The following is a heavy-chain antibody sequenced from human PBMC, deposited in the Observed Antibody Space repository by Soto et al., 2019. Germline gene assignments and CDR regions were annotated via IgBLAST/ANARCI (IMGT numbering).Heavy chain of an antibody. CDR3: ASYCSGGSCYPYYFDY. Sequence: EVQLLESGGGLVQPGGSLRLSCAASGFTFSSYAMSWVRQAPGQGLEWVSAISGSGGSTYYADSVKGRFTISRDNSKNTLYLQMNSLRAEDTAVYYCASYCSGGSCYPYYFDYWGQGTLVTVSS. D-gene: IGHD2-15*01. J-gene: IGHJ4*02. CDR2: ISGSGGST. CDR1: GFTFSSYA. V-gene: IGHV3-23*01.